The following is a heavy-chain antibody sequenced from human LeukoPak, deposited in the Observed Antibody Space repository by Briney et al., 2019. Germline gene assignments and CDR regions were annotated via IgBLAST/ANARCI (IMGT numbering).Heavy chain of an antibody. CDR1: GFDFYRYA. V-gene: IGHV3-30*04. J-gene: IGHJ1*01. CDR2: ISYDGRNT. D-gene: IGHD3-22*01. Sequence: GRSLRLSCAASGFDFYRYALHWVRQAPGKGLEWVAGISYDGRNTYYGDSVKGRFTISRDNSKDTLSLQMNSLRVEDTAIYYCARQGHYDSISYTYFQYWGQGTLVTVSS. CDR3: ARQGHYDSISYTYFQY.